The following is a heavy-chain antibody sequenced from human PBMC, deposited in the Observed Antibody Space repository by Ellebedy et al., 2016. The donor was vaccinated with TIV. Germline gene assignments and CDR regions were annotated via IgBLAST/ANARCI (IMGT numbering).Heavy chain of an antibody. J-gene: IGHJ6*02. CDR1: GGSVSSGGYS. CDR2: INRSGGT. CDR3: ARHVDYGDYILSYGLDV. D-gene: IGHD4-17*01. Sequence: GSLRLSCSVSGGSVSSGGYSWSWIRQPPGKGLEWIGEINRSGGTNYNPSLKSRVTVSIDTSKNQFSLRLSSGTAADTAVYYCARHVDYGDYILSYGLDVWGQGTTVTVSS. V-gene: IGHV4-39*01.